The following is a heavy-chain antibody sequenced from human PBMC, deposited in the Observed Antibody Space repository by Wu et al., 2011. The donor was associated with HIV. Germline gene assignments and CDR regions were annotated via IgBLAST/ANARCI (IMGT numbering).Heavy chain of an antibody. CDR2: IIPIFGTA. Sequence: QVQLVQSGAEVKKPGSSVKVSCKASGFTFSSYAISWVRQAPGQGLEWMGRIIPIFGTANYAQSFQGRVTISTDESMTTAFLDLTNLTSEDTAVYFCARGDPATGKFGASPYFDFWGQGTLVTVSS. CDR3: ARGDPATGKFGASPYFDF. CDR1: GFTFSSYA. J-gene: IGHJ4*02. V-gene: IGHV1-69*18. D-gene: IGHD3-10*01.